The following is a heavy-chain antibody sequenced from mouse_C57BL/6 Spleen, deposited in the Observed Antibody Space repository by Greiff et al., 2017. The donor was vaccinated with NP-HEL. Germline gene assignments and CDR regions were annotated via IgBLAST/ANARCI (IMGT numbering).Heavy chain of an antibody. CDR2: INPGSGGT. V-gene: IGHV1-54*01. CDR3: ARWGTTVNWYFDV. Sequence: QVQLQQSGAELVRPGTSVKVSCKASGYAFTNYLIAWVKQRPGQGLEWIGVINPGSGGTNYNEKFKGKATLTADKSSSTAYMQLSSLTSEDSAVYFCARWGTTVNWYFDVWGTGTTVTVSS. CDR1: GYAFTNYL. J-gene: IGHJ1*03. D-gene: IGHD1-1*01.